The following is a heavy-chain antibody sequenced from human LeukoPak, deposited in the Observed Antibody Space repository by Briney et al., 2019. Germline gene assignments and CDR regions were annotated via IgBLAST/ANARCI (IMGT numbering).Heavy chain of an antibody. CDR3: AREGNQDWLSNSDAFEI. Sequence: SETLSLTCTVSGGSISSYYWSWIRQPAGKGLEWIGRIYTSGSTNYNPSLKSRVSMSVDTSKSQFSLKLSSVTAADTAVYYCAREGNQDWLSNSDAFEIWGQGTMVTVSS. D-gene: IGHD3-9*01. J-gene: IGHJ3*02. CDR1: GGSISSYY. V-gene: IGHV4-4*07. CDR2: IYTSGST.